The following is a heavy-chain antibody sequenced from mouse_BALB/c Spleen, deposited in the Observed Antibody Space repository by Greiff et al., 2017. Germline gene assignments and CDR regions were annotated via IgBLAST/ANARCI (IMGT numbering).Heavy chain of an antibody. V-gene: IGHV3-6*02. CDR3: ARVVHRYDGLDY. D-gene: IGHD2-14*01. CDR2: ISYDGSN. CDR1: GYSITSGYY. Sequence: LVESGPGLVNPSQSLSLTCSVTGYSITSGYYRTWIRQFPGNLLEWMGYISYDGSNNYNPSLKNRISITRDTSKNPSFLKLNSVTTEDTATYYCARVVHRYDGLDYWGQGTTLTVSS. J-gene: IGHJ2*01.